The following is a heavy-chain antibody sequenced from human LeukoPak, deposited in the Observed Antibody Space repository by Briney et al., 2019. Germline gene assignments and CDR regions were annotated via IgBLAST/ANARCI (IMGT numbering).Heavy chain of an antibody. CDR1: GFTFSSYW. V-gene: IGHV3-7*01. D-gene: IGHD1-26*01. J-gene: IGHJ4*02. Sequence: WGSLRLSCAASGFTFSSYWMNWVRQAPGKGLEWVANINQDGSEKYYVDSVKGRFTISRDNAKNSLYLQMSSLRAEDTAVYYCARDKDVGATLLDYWGQGTLVTVSS. CDR3: ARDKDVGATLLDY. CDR2: INQDGSEK.